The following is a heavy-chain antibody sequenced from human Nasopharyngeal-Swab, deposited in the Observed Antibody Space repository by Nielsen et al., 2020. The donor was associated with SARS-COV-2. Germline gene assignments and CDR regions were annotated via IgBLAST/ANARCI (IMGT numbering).Heavy chain of an antibody. D-gene: IGHD6-13*01. CDR1: GYSFTSYW. CDR2: IYPGDSDT. Sequence: KVSCKGSGYSFTSYWIGWVRQMPGKGLEWMGIIYPGDSDTRYSPSFQGQVTISADKSISTAYLQWSSLKASDTAMYYCAWSSSWYHTGYFDYWGQGTRVTVSS. V-gene: IGHV5-51*01. J-gene: IGHJ4*02. CDR3: AWSSSWYHTGYFDY.